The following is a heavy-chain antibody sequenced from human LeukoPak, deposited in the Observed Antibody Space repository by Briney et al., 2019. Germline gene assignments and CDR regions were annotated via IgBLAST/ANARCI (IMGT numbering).Heavy chain of an antibody. D-gene: IGHD4-17*01. Sequence: SETLSLTCTVSGGFISGYYWSWLRQSPGKGLEWIGYIYYSGSTNYNPSLKSRVTISVDTSTNQFSLKLSSVTAADTAVYYCARLSTVTTSFDYWGQGTLVTVSS. CDR1: GGFISGYY. CDR2: IYYSGST. CDR3: ARLSTVTTSFDY. J-gene: IGHJ4*02. V-gene: IGHV4-59*12.